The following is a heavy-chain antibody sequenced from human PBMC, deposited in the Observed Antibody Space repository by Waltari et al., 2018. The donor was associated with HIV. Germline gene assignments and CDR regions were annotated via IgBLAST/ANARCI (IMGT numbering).Heavy chain of an antibody. CDR3: VSDSYGFDP. V-gene: IGHV6-1*01. CDR2: TYSMSEWYR. D-gene: IGHD3-16*01. CDR1: GDSVSSNTAA. Sequence: QVHLQQSGPALLQDSHSIFVSCVISGDSVSSNTAAWHWVRQSPAAALEWLGKTYSMSEWYRDYAVSLKGRLIITSDTDLNQFSLQLSSVTSADTATYYCVSDSYGFDPWGEGT. J-gene: IGHJ5*02.